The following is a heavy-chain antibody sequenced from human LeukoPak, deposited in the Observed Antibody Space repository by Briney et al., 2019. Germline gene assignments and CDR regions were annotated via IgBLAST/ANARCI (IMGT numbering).Heavy chain of an antibody. CDR3: ARDCSDFMDV. Sequence: ASVKVSCKASGYTFTGYYMHWVRQAPGQGLEWMGWINPNSGGTNYAQKFQGRVTITRDTSASTAYMELSSLRSEDTAVYYCARDCSDFMDVWGQGTTVTVSS. D-gene: IGHD2-15*01. CDR2: INPNSGGT. V-gene: IGHV1-2*02. J-gene: IGHJ6*02. CDR1: GYTFTGYY.